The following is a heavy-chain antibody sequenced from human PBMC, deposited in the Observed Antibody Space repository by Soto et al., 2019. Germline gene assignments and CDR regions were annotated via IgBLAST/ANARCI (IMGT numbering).Heavy chain of an antibody. CDR3: ARVGPNYYDSSGYLDY. CDR1: GGTFSSYA. Sequence: QIQLVQSGAEVKKPGSSVKVSCKASGGTFSSYAISWVRQAPGQGLEWMGGIIPIFGTANYAQKFQGRVTITADESTSTAYMELSSLRSEDTAVYYCARVGPNYYDSSGYLDYWGQGTLVTVSS. J-gene: IGHJ4*02. D-gene: IGHD3-22*01. CDR2: IIPIFGTA. V-gene: IGHV1-69*12.